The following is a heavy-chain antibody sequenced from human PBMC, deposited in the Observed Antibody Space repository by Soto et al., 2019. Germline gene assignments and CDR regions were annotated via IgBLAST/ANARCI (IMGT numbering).Heavy chain of an antibody. V-gene: IGHV4-59*11. CDR1: GGSISSLY. D-gene: IGHD2-2*01. Sequence: SETLSLTCTVSGGSISSLYWSWLRQSPGKGLEWIGYIYHTGITNYDPSLKSRITMSVDTSKNQFSLNLSSVTAADTAVYYCARLIPASLGQMAYYVDYWGQGALVTVS. CDR3: ARLIPASLGQMAYYVDY. J-gene: IGHJ4*02. CDR2: IYHTGIT.